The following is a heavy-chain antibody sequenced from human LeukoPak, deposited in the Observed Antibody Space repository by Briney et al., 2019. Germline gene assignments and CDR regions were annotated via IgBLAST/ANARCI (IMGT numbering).Heavy chain of an antibody. J-gene: IGHJ4*02. V-gene: IGHV3-23*01. D-gene: IGHD2-8*02. Sequence: GGSLRLSCAASGFTFSSYGMNWVRQAPGKGLEWVSSITVSGRDTYYAGSVKGRITISRDNSSNTLYLQMNSLRAEDTALYYCAKGTLGSCSGVTCYGFDNWGQGTLVSVSS. CDR3: AKGTLGSCSGVTCYGFDN. CDR1: GFTFSSYG. CDR2: ITVSGRDT.